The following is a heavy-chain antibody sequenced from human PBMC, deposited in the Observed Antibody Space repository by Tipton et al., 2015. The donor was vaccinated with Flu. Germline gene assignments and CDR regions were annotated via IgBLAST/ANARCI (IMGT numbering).Heavy chain of an antibody. CDR3: ARDLVQDYGDQYFGMDV. CDR1: GGSVSPYY. V-gene: IGHV4-59*02. CDR2: IYYRGTT. Sequence: TLSLTCTVSGGSVSPYYWNWVRQPPGKGLEWVGYIYYRGTTGYNPSLKSRVTISVDTSKNQVSLKLTSVTAADTAVYYCARDLVQDYGDQYFGMDVWGQGTTVTLSS. D-gene: IGHD4-17*01. J-gene: IGHJ6*01.